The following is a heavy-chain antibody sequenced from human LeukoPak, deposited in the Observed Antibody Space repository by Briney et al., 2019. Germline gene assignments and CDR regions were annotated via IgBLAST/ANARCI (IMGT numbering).Heavy chain of an antibody. CDR1: GYSFTSYW. D-gene: IGHD5-18*01. CDR3: ARQGTKYSYGYRPEWFDP. J-gene: IGHJ5*02. V-gene: IGHV5-51*01. Sequence: GESLKISCKGSGYSFTSYWIGWVRQMPGKGLEWMGIIYPGDSDTRYSPSFQGQVTISADKSISTAYLQWSSLKASDTAMYYCARQGTKYSYGYRPEWFDPWGQGTLVTVSS. CDR2: IYPGDSDT.